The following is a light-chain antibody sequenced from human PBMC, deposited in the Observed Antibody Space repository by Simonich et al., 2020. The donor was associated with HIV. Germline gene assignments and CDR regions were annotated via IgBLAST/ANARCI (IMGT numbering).Light chain of an antibody. J-gene: IGLJ2*01. CDR1: NSDVGGYNY. Sequence: QSALTQPASVSGSPGQSITISCTGTNSDVGGYNYFSWYQQRPGKAPRLMIYDVSNRPSGVSNRFSGSKFGNTASLTISGLRAGDEADYYCSSYTSSSTLVFGGGTKLTVL. CDR2: DVS. CDR3: SSYTSSSTLV. V-gene: IGLV2-14*03.